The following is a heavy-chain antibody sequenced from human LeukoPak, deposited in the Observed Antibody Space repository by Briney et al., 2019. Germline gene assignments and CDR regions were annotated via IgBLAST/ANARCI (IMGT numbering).Heavy chain of an antibody. CDR3: ALSRGAYNYGPFDY. Sequence: GGSLRLSCAASGFSFSTYAMSWVRQAPGKGLEWVSGISDSGGSTYYADSVKGRFTISRDNSKDTLYLQMNSLRAEDTAVYYCALSRGAYNYGPFDYWGQGTLVTVSS. CDR2: ISDSGGST. D-gene: IGHD5-18*01. V-gene: IGHV3-23*01. J-gene: IGHJ4*02. CDR1: GFSFSTYA.